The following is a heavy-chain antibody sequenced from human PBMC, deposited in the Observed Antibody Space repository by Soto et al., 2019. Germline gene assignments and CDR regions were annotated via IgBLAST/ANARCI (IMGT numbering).Heavy chain of an antibody. CDR3: ARGSHQLPQRYYYYYYMDV. Sequence: SSETLSLTCAVYSGSFSGYYWSWIRQPPGKGLEWIGEINHSGSTNYNPSLKSRVTISVDTSKNQFSLKLSSVTAADAAVYYCARGSHQLPQRYYYYYYMDVWGQGTTVTVSS. V-gene: IGHV4-34*01. J-gene: IGHJ6*02. CDR1: SGSFSGYY. D-gene: IGHD2-2*01. CDR2: INHSGST.